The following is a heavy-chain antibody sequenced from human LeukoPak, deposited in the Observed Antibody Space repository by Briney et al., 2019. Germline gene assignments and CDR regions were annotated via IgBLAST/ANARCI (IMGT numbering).Heavy chain of an antibody. D-gene: IGHD4/OR15-4a*01. CDR2: IYSNGST. CDR1: GFTARSNN. Sequence: SGGSLSLSCVAPGFTARSNNISWVRQPPGKGREWVSVIYSNGSTYYADSVKGRFTISRDNSKNTLYLQMNSLRAEDTAVYYCARIPNNANFPNWFDPWGQGTLVTVSS. J-gene: IGHJ5*02. V-gene: IGHV3-66*02. CDR3: ARIPNNANFPNWFDP.